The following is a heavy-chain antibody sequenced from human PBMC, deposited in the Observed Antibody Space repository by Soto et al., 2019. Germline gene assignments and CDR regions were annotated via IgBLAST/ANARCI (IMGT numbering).Heavy chain of an antibody. D-gene: IGHD6-19*01. Sequence: PGGSLRLSCAASGFTFSSYAMSWVRQAPGKGLEWVSAISGSGGSTYYADSVKGRFTISRDNSKNTLYLQMNSLRAEDTAVYYCAKARGIAVAGTVGIDYWGQGTLVTVST. V-gene: IGHV3-23*01. CDR3: AKARGIAVAGTVGIDY. CDR2: ISGSGGST. CDR1: GFTFSSYA. J-gene: IGHJ4*02.